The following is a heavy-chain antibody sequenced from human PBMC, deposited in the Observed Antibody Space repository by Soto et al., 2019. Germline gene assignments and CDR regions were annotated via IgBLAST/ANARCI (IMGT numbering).Heavy chain of an antibody. J-gene: IGHJ5*02. D-gene: IGHD3-3*01. Sequence: SETLSLTCAVYGGSFSGYYWSWIRQPPGKGLEWIGEINHSGSTNYNPSIKSRVTISVDTSKNQFSLKLSSVTAADTAVYYYARGITIFGVVIIRENWFDPWGQGTLVTVSS. CDR2: INHSGST. CDR1: GGSFSGYY. V-gene: IGHV4-34*01. CDR3: ARGITIFGVVIIRENWFDP.